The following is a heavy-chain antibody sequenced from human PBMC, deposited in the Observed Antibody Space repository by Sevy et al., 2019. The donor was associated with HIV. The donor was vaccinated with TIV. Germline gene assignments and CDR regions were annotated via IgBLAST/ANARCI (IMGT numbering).Heavy chain of an antibody. Sequence: GGSLRLSCAASGFTFSSYSMNWVRQAPGKGLGWVSSISSSSSYIYYADSVKGPFTISTDNAKNSLYLQMNSLRAEDTAVYDCARDTGSGRKNYSYYGMDVWGQGTTVTVSS. D-gene: IGHD3-10*01. V-gene: IGHV3-21*01. CDR3: ARDTGSGRKNYSYYGMDV. CDR2: ISSSSSYI. J-gene: IGHJ6*02. CDR1: GFTFSSYS.